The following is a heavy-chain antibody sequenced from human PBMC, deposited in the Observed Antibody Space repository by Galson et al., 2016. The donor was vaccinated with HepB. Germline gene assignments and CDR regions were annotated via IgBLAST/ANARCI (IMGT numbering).Heavy chain of an antibody. J-gene: IGHJ4*02. CDR1: RFTFISHW. CDR2: INTDGSST. CDR3: ARGGCRPSDY. D-gene: IGHD4/OR15-4a*01. Sequence: SLRLSCAASRFTFISHWMHWVRQAPGKRLVWVSRINTDGSSTSDAESVKGRFTISRDNAKNTLYLQMNSLRTEDTAVYYCARGGCRPSDYWGQGTLVTVYS. V-gene: IGHV3-74*01.